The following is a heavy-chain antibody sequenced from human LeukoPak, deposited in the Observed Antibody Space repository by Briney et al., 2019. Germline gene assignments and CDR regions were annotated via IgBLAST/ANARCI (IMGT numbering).Heavy chain of an antibody. CDR3: GRAGPVTKDHFIDV. J-gene: IGHJ6*03. CDR1: GFTVSSNS. Sequence: PGGSLRLSCTVSGFTVSSNSMSWARQSPGKGLEWVANIYLDGSRAYYVDSVKGRFTISRDNAKNSLFLQMNSLSAEDTAVYYCGRAGPVTKDHFIDVWGKGTTVTVSS. CDR2: IYLDGSRA. V-gene: IGHV3-7*01. D-gene: IGHD2-2*01.